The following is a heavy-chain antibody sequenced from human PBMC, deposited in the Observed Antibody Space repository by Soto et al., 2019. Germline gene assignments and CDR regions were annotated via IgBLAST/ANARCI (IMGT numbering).Heavy chain of an antibody. V-gene: IGHV4-59*01. Sequence: QVQLQESGPGLVRPSETLSLTCTVSGSSIGTYCWSWIRQSPGKGLEWIGYIYDRGTTDYNPSLKSRVTMSVDTSNSQFSLHLNSVTTADTAVYYCAFSWNALAVTTFDYWGQGIQVTVSA. CDR2: IYDRGTT. J-gene: IGHJ4*02. CDR1: GSSIGTYC. CDR3: AFSWNALAVTTFDY. D-gene: IGHD4-4*01.